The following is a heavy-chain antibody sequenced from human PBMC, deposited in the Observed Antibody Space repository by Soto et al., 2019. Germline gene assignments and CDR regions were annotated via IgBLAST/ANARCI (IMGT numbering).Heavy chain of an antibody. CDR2: INPSGGST. Sequence: GASVKVSCKASGYTFTSYYMHWVRQAPGQGLEWMGIINPSGGSTSYAQKFQGRVTMTRDTSTSTVYMELSSLRFEATAVYYCASDYAIFGPTQYYHKYTDVWGKGTTVTVSS. D-gene: IGHD3-9*01. V-gene: IGHV1-46*03. J-gene: IGHJ6*03. CDR1: GYTFTSYY. CDR3: ASDYAIFGPTQYYHKYTDV.